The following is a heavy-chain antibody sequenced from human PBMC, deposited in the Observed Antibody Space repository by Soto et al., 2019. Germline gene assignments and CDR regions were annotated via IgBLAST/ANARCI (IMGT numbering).Heavy chain of an antibody. CDR1: GYTFTSYG. V-gene: IGHV1-18*01. CDR3: ARVLAVGLVDY. CDR2: ISAYNGNT. J-gene: IGHJ4*02. Sequence: QVQLVQSGAEVKKPGASVKVSCKASGYTFTSYGISWVRQAPGQGLEWMGWISAYNGNTKSAQKLQGRVTMTTDTSTTAAYGDRRRLRSDDTAVYYWARVLAVGLVDYWGQGTLVTVSS. D-gene: IGHD6-19*01.